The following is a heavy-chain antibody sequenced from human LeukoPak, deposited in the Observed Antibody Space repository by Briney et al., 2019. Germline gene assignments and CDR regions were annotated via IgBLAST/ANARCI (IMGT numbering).Heavy chain of an antibody. Sequence: GGSLRLSCAASGFSFNNYAMYWVRQAPGKGLEWVALISYDGGDKYSAESMKGRITISRDNAENTLYLQMNNLRPDDTAFYFCVKEGVEYSYSYGDYWGQGTLVTVSS. CDR3: VKEGVEYSYSYGDY. CDR2: ISYDGGDK. CDR1: GFSFNNYA. J-gene: IGHJ4*02. V-gene: IGHV3-30*18. D-gene: IGHD3-16*01.